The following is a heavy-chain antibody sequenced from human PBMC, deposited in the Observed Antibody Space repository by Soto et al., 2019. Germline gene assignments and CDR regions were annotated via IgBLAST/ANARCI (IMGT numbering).Heavy chain of an antibody. CDR2: TYYSGTT. D-gene: IGHD3-10*01. Sequence: PSETLSLTCTVSGDSITSGTYCWSWIRQHPGKGLEWIGYTYYSGTTYYNLSLKSRVAISLDTSKNQFSLKLNSVTAAETAVYYCEREEYPGNWFDTWGQGTLVTVSS. CDR1: GDSITSGTYC. J-gene: IGHJ5*02. V-gene: IGHV4-31*03. CDR3: EREEYPGNWFDT.